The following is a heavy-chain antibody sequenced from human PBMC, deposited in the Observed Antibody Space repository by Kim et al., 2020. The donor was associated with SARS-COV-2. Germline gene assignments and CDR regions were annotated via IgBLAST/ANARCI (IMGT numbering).Heavy chain of an antibody. Sequence: SETLSLTCTVSGGSISSYYWSWIRQPPGKGLEWIGYIYYSGSTNYNPSLKRRVTISVDTSKNQFSLKLSSVTAADTAVYYCARMGGEGSSGWQPFDYWGQGTLVTVSS. V-gene: IGHV4-59*08. CDR2: IYYSGST. CDR1: GGSISSYY. D-gene: IGHD6-19*01. J-gene: IGHJ4*02. CDR3: ARMGGEGSSGWQPFDY.